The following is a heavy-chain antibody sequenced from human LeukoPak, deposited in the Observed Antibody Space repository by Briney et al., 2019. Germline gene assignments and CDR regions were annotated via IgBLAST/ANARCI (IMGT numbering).Heavy chain of an antibody. Sequence: SGTLSLTCTVSGGSISSYYWSWIRQPPGKGLEWIGYIYYSGSTNYNPSLKSRVTISVDTSKNQFSLKLSSVTAADTAVYYCARHGKQWLLDYWGQGTLVTVSS. J-gene: IGHJ4*02. CDR1: GGSISSYY. CDR2: IYYSGST. CDR3: ARHGKQWLLDY. V-gene: IGHV4-59*08. D-gene: IGHD6-19*01.